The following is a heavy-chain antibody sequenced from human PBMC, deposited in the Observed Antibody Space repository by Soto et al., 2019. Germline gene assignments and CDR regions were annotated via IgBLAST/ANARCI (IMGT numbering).Heavy chain of an antibody. D-gene: IGHD4-17*01. CDR2: ISAYNGNT. CDR3: ARDPYTYDYGDYVHYFDY. V-gene: IGHV1-18*01. Sequence: ASVKVSCKASGYTFTSYGISWVRQAPGQELEWMGWISAYNGNTNYAQKLQGRVTMTTDTSTSTAYMELRSLRSDDTAVYYCARDPYTYDYGDYVHYFDYWGQGTLVTVSS. CDR1: GYTFTSYG. J-gene: IGHJ4*02.